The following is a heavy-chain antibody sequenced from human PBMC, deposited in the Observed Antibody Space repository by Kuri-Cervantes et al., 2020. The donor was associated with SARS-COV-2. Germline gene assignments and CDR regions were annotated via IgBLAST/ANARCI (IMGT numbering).Heavy chain of an antibody. CDR1: GFTFSTYA. D-gene: IGHD2-15*01. Sequence: GESLKISCAASGFTFSTYAMHWVRQAPGKGLEWVAAITYDGNSKYYADSVKGRFTVSRDNSKNTLYLQMNRLTSEDTAIYYCVRERPPLVVVAAMGDWGQGSLVTVSS. CDR2: ITYDGNSK. J-gene: IGHJ4*02. CDR3: VRERPPLVVVAAMGD. V-gene: IGHV3-30*03.